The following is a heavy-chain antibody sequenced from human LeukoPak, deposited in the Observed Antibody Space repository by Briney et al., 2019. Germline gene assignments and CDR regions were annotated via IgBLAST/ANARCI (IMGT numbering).Heavy chain of an antibody. Sequence: GGSLTLSCVASGFTLSSNRMNWVRQAPGKGLEWIAYISATRSVIYYADSVKGRFTISRDSAKNSLHLQLTSLRAEDTAVYYCAREVSGFDVWGQGTMVTVSS. CDR3: AREVSGFDV. V-gene: IGHV3-48*04. J-gene: IGHJ3*01. CDR1: GFTLSSNR. CDR2: ISATRSVI.